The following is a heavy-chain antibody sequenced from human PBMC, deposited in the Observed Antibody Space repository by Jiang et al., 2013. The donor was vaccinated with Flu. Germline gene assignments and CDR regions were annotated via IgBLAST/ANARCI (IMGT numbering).Heavy chain of an antibody. CDR2: ISATGTTI. CDR3: TKWVYYFED. Sequence: VQLLESGGGLVQPGGSLRLSCAASGFTFNSYAMNWVRQAPGKGLEWVSAISATGTTILYADSVRGRFTISRDNSKNTLYLQMNSLRAEDTAIYYCTKWVYYFEDWGQGILVTVSS. D-gene: IGHD2-8*01. CDR1: GFTFNSYA. V-gene: IGHV3-23*01. J-gene: IGHJ4*02.